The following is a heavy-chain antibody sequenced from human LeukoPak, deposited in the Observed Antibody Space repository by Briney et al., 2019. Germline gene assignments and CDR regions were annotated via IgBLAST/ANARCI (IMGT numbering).Heavy chain of an antibody. CDR2: ISSSSSYT. CDR1: GFTFSYYY. Sequence: KSGGSLRSSCAASGFTFSYYYMSWIRQAPGKGLEWVSYISSSSSYTNYADSVKGRFTISRDNAKNSLYLQMNSLRAEDTAVYYCARVESLLDYYYYGMDVWGQGTTVTVSS. J-gene: IGHJ6*02. CDR3: ARVESLLDYYYYGMDV. V-gene: IGHV3-11*06.